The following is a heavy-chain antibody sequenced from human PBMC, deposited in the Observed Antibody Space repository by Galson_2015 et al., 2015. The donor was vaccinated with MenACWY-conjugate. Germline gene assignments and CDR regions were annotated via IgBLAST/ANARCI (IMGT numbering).Heavy chain of an antibody. CDR2: ISSNGGST. CDR1: GFTFSSYA. V-gene: IGHV3-64*01. Sequence: SLRLSCAASGFTFSSYAMHWVRQAPGKGLEYVSAISSNGGSTYYANSVEGRFTISRDNSKNTLYLQMGSLRAEDMAVYYCARGVGIAVAGTMDYWGQGTLVTVSS. CDR3: ARGVGIAVAGTMDY. J-gene: IGHJ4*02. D-gene: IGHD6-19*01.